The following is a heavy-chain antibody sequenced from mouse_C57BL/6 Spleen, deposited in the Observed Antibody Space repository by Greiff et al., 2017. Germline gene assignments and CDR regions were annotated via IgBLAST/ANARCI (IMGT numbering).Heavy chain of an antibody. J-gene: IGHJ2*01. Sequence: QVQLQQPGAELVKPGASVQLSCKASGYTFTSYWMHWVKQRPGQGLEWIGMIHPNSGSTNYNEKFKSKATLTVDKSSSTAYMQLSSLTSEDSAVYYCARKRDYYFDYWGQGTTLTVSS. CDR2: IHPNSGST. CDR3: ARKRDYYFDY. V-gene: IGHV1-64*01. CDR1: GYTFTSYW.